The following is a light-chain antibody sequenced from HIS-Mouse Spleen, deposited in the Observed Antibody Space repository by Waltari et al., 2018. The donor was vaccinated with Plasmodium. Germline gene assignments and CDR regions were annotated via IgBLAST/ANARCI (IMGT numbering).Light chain of an antibody. CDR1: QSVLYSSNNKNY. CDR2: WAS. Sequence: DIVMTQSPDSLAVSLGESATITCMSSQSVLYSSNNKNYLAWYQQKPGQPPKLPIYWASTRESGVPDRFSGSGSGTDFTLTISSLQAEDVAVYYCQQYDSTPYTFGQGTKLEIK. V-gene: IGKV4-1*01. CDR3: QQYDSTPYT. J-gene: IGKJ2*01.